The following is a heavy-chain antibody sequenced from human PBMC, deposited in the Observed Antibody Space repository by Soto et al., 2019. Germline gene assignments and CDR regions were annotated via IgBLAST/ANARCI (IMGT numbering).Heavy chain of an antibody. CDR3: AKVSSAWYAGFFDL. Sequence: HPGGSLRLSCTASGFTFNRHAMTWVRQAPGEGLEWVSGLSDSGGSIYYADSVKGRFTISRDNSMNTLYLQMNTLRAEDTAVYYCAKVSSAWYAGFFDLWGQGTLVTVYS. CDR2: LSDSGGSI. CDR1: GFTFNRHA. J-gene: IGHJ4*02. V-gene: IGHV3-23*01. D-gene: IGHD2-8*01.